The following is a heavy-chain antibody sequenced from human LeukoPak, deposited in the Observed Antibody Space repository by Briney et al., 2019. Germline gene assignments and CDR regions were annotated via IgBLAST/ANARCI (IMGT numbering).Heavy chain of an antibody. Sequence: GGSLRLSCAASGFTFSIYRMNWVRQAPEKGLEWVAFINGSSTYIYYADSVKGRFTISRDNAKNSLYLQMNSLRAEDTAVYYCARDQIYSIGDGMDVWGQGTTVTVSS. CDR1: GFTFSIYR. CDR3: ARDQIYSIGDGMDV. J-gene: IGHJ6*02. V-gene: IGHV3-21*01. CDR2: INGSSTYI. D-gene: IGHD6-19*01.